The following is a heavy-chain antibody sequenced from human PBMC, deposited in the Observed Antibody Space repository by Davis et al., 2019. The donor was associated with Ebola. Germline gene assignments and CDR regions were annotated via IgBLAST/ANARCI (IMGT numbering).Heavy chain of an antibody. CDR3: ARGRWAYDSSGYYL. D-gene: IGHD3-22*01. J-gene: IGHJ4*02. CDR2: IYYSGST. Sequence: SETLSLTCTVPGGSISSYYWSWIRQPPGKGLEWIGYIYYSGSTNYNPSLKSRVTISVDTSKNQFSLKLSSVTAADTAVYYCARGRWAYDSSGYYLWGQGTLVTVSS. V-gene: IGHV4-59*12. CDR1: GGSISSYY.